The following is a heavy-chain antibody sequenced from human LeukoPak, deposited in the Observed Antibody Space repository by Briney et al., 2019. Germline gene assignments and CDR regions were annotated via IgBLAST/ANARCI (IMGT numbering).Heavy chain of an antibody. V-gene: IGHV3-23*01. D-gene: IGHD1-1*01. CDR2: ISPGGGTT. CDR1: GFSFGSEA. Sequence: GGSLRLSCAVSGFSFGSEAMSWVRQSPARGLEWVASISPGGGTTYYADYVKGRFTISRDNSNNTLYVQMNSLRAEDTALYYCAKSRSGGANWALQIFDNWGQGTLVTVSS. J-gene: IGHJ4*02. CDR3: AKSRSGGANWALQIFDN.